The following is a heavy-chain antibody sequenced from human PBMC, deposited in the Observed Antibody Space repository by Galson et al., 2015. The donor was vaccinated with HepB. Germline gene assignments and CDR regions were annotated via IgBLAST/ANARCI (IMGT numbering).Heavy chain of an antibody. D-gene: IGHD3-3*01. CDR1: GGTFSGYA. CDR3: ARVDYDFWSGYLNY. J-gene: IGHJ4*02. V-gene: IGHV1-69*13. CDR2: IIPIFGTA. Sequence: SVKVSCKASGGTFSGYAISWVRQAPGQGLEWMGGIIPIFGTANYAQKFQGRVTITADESTSTAYMELSSLRSEDTAVYYCARVDYDFWSGYLNYWGQGTLVTVSS.